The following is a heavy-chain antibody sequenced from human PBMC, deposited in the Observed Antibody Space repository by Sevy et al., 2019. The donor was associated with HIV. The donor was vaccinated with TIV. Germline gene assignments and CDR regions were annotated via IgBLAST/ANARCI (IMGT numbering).Heavy chain of an antibody. J-gene: IGHJ4*02. CDR1: GGSMSSGNYY. Sequence: SETLSLTCTVSGGSMSSGNYYWGWIRQPPGKGLEWIGSFYFSGSTYYNPSLKSRVTMSVDTSKNQFSLKLSSVTAADTAVYYCARRGYTQTRVPFFDYWGQGTLVTVSS. V-gene: IGHV4-39*01. CDR2: FYFSGST. D-gene: IGHD4-17*01. CDR3: ARRGYTQTRVPFFDY.